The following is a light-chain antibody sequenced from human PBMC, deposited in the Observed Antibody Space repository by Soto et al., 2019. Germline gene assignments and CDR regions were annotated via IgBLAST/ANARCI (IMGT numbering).Light chain of an antibody. Sequence: QSALTQPRSVSGSPGQSVTISCTGTSSDVGGYTFVSWYQQHPGKAPKFLIYDVSKRPSGVPDRFSGSKSGNTASLTISGLQAEDEADYYCCSSAGSYSWVFGGGTKLTVL. V-gene: IGLV2-11*01. J-gene: IGLJ3*02. CDR2: DVS. CDR3: CSSAGSYSWV. CDR1: SSDVGGYTF.